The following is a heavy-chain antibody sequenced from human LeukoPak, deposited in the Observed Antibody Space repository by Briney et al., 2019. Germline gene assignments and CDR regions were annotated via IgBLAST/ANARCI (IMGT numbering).Heavy chain of an antibody. CDR1: GGSISSYY. Sequence: SSETLSLTCTVSGGSISSYYWSGIRQPAGKGREWIGRIYTSGSTNYNPSLKSRVTMSVDTSKNQFSLKLSSVTAADTAVYYCARWFGDYGDYYFDYWGQGTLVTVSS. CDR2: IYTSGST. J-gene: IGHJ4*02. V-gene: IGHV4-4*07. CDR3: ARWFGDYGDYYFDY. D-gene: IGHD4-17*01.